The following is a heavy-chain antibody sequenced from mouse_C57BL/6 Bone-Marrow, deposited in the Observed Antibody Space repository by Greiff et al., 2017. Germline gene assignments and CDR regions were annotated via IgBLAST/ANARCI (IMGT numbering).Heavy chain of an antibody. CDR1: GFTFSDYG. J-gene: IGHJ4*01. D-gene: IGHD1-1*01. Sequence: EVTVVESGGGLVQPGGSLKLSCAASGFTFSDYGMAWVRQAPRKGPEWVAFISNLAYSIYYADTVTGRFTISRENAKNTLYLEMSRLRSEDTAMYYCARHYYGSSYEDYAMDYWGQGTSVTVSS. CDR3: ARHYYGSSYEDYAMDY. V-gene: IGHV5-15*01. CDR2: ISNLAYSI.